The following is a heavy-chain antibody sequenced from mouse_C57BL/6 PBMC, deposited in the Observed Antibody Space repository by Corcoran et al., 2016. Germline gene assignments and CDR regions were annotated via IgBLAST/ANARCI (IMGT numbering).Heavy chain of an antibody. Sequence: QIQVVQSGPELKKTGDTVKISCKASGYTFTIYGMSWVKQAPGKGLKWMGWINTYSGVPTYADDFKGRFAFSLETSASTAYLQINNLKNEDTATYFCARGNYGSSYWLAYWGQGTLVTVSA. V-gene: IGHV9-3*01. CDR1: GYTFTIYG. D-gene: IGHD1-1*01. J-gene: IGHJ3*01. CDR2: INTYSGVP. CDR3: ARGNYGSSYWLAY.